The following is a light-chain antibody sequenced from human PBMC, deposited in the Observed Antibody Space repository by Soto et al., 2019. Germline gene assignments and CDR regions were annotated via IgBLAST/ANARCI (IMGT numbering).Light chain of an antibody. CDR1: QSVSSN. CDR2: GAS. CDR3: QHYNNWPRT. J-gene: IGKJ1*01. V-gene: IGKV3-15*01. Sequence: EIVMTQSPATLSVSPGERATLSCRASQSVSSNLAWYQQKPGQAPRLLIYGASTRATGIPARFSGSGSGTVFALTFSSLQSEDFAVYYCQHYNNWPRTFGQGTKVEIK.